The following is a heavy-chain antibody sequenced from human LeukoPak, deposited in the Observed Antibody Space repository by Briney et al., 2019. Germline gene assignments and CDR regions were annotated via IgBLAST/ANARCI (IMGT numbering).Heavy chain of an antibody. CDR3: ARDTIFGGFDY. V-gene: IGHV4-39*07. J-gene: IGHJ4*02. CDR2: IYYSERT. Sequence: SETLSLTCTVSGGSISSSTHYWGWIRQPPGKGLEWIGSIYYSERTYYNPSLKSRVTISVDTSKNQFSLKLSSVTAADTAVYYCARDTIFGGFDYWGQGTLVTVSS. CDR1: GGSISSSTHY. D-gene: IGHD3-3*01.